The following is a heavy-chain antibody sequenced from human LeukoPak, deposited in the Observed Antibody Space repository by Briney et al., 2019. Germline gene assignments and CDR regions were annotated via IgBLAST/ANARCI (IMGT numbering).Heavy chain of an antibody. CDR1: GGSISSSSYY. D-gene: IGHD6-13*01. CDR2: IYYSGST. CDR3: ARGTGRAAAWRNALHC. J-gene: IGHJ3*01. Sequence: SETLSLSCTVSGGSISSSSYYWGWIRQPPGKGLEWIGSIYYSGSTYYNPSLRSRVTISVDTSKNQFSLKLSSVTAADTAVYYCARGTGRAAAWRNALHCWGQGAMVSLCS. V-gene: IGHV4-39*07.